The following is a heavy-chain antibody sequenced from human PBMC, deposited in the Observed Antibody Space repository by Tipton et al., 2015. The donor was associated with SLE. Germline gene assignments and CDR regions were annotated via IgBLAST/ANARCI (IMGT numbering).Heavy chain of an antibody. CDR3: ARDLNWDYYFDY. CDR2: ISSSGSTI. Sequence: SLRLSCAASGFTFSSYEMNWVRQAPGKGLEWVSYISSSGSTIYYADSVKGRFAISRDNAKNSLYLQMNSLRAEDTAVYYCARDLNWDYYFDYWGQGTLVTVSS. V-gene: IGHV3-48*03. D-gene: IGHD7-27*01. CDR1: GFTFSSYE. J-gene: IGHJ4*02.